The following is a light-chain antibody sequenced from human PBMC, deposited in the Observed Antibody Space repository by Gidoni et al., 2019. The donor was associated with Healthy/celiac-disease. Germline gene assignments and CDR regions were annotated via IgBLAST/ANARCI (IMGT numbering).Light chain of an antibody. CDR2: KAS. CDR1: QSISSW. V-gene: IGKV1-5*03. J-gene: IGKJ1*01. Sequence: DIQMTQSPSTLSASVRDRVTITCRASQSISSWLAWYQQKPGKASKLLIYKASSLESGVPSRFSGSGSGTEFTLTISSLQPDDFATYYCQQYNSYSRTFXXXTKVEIK. CDR3: QQYNSYSRT.